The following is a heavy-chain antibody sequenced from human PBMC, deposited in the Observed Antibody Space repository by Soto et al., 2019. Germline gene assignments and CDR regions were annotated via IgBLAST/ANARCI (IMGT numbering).Heavy chain of an antibody. CDR1: GYNFSSYD. CDR3: ARGKRYTNDF. CDR2: MNPNSGKT. Sequence: QVQLVPSGAEVKKPGASVKVSCKASGYNFSSYDINWVRQATGQGLEWMGWMNPNSGKTGYAPKFQGRVSMTRYPSRSTAYMESSSLRSEDTAVYYCARGKRYTNDFWGQGTLVTVSS. D-gene: IGHD1-20*01. J-gene: IGHJ4*02. V-gene: IGHV1-8*01.